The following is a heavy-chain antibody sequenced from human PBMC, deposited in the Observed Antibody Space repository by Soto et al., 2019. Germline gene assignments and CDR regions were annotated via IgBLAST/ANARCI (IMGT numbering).Heavy chain of an antibody. Sequence: EVQLVESGGGLVQPGGSLRLSCAASGFTFSSYWMHWVRQAPGKGLVWVSRINSDGSSTSYADSVKGRFTISRDNAKNTLYLQMNSLRAEDTAMYYCARGGMGINAFDIWGQGTMVTVSS. D-gene: IGHD3-16*01. J-gene: IGHJ3*02. CDR3: ARGGMGINAFDI. V-gene: IGHV3-74*01. CDR2: INSDGSST. CDR1: GFTFSSYW.